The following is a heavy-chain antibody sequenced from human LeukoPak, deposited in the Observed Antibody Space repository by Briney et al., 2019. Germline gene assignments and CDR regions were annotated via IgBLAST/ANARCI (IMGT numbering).Heavy chain of an antibody. V-gene: IGHV4-61*02. CDR2: IYTSGST. D-gene: IGHD3-22*01. CDR1: GGSISSGSYY. J-gene: IGHJ3*02. CDR3: ARPSSYGLYAFDI. Sequence: SETLSLTCTVSGGSISSGSYYWSWIRQPAGKGLEWIGRIYTSGSTNYNPSLKSRVTISVDTSKNRFSLKLSSVTAADTAVYYCARPSSYGLYAFDIWGQGTMVTVSS.